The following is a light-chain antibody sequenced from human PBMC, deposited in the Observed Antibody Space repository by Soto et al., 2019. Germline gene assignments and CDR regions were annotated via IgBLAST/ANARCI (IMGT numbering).Light chain of an antibody. CDR2: DAS. CDR3: QQRSNWPSYT. V-gene: IGKV3-11*01. CDR1: QSVSSY. J-gene: IGKJ2*01. Sequence: EIVLTQSPATLSLSTGESATLSCRASQSVSSYLAWYQQKPGQAPRLLIYDASNRATGIPARFSGSGSGTDFTLTISSLEPADFAVYYCQQRSNWPSYTFGQGTKLEIK.